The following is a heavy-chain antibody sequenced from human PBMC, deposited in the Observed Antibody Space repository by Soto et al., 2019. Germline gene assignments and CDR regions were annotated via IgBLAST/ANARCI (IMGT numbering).Heavy chain of an antibody. CDR3: ARDRKGQWQYYYYGMDV. CDR1: GFTFSSYA. CDR2: ISYDGSNK. J-gene: IGHJ6*02. V-gene: IGHV3-30-3*01. D-gene: IGHD6-19*01. Sequence: GGSLRLSCAASGFTFSSYAMHWVRQAPGKGLEWVAVISYDGSNKYYADSVKGRFTISRDNSKNTLYLQMNSLRAEDTAVYYCARDRKGQWQYYYYGMDVWGQGTTVTVS.